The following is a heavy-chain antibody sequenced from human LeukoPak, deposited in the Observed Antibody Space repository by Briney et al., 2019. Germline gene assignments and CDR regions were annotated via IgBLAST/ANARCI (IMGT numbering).Heavy chain of an antibody. CDR2: ISSGGDSI. V-gene: IGHV3-11*04. D-gene: IGHD6-19*01. J-gene: IGHJ6*03. CDR1: GITFSDHY. Sequence: GGSLRLSCAASGITFSDHYMSWIRQAPGKGLEWLSYISSGGDSIYYADSVKGRFTISRDNAKNSVSLQMNSLRAEDTAVYYCARSQKSVWRVLAGTTTYNYYYNMHVWGKGTTVTVSS. CDR3: ARSQKSVWRVLAGTTTYNYYYNMHV.